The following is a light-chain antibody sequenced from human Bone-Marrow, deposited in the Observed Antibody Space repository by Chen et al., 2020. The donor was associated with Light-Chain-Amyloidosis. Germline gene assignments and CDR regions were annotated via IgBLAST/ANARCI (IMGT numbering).Light chain of an antibody. CDR2: WTS. J-gene: IGKJ4*01. CDR1: QSIFYSSTNKNY. CDR3: QQYFAPPLT. V-gene: IGKV4-1*01. Sequence: DIVMTQSPDSLAVSLGERAIINCKSSQSIFYSSTNKNYLAWYQQKAGQPPKLLISWTSTRQSGVPDRFRGSGSGTDVTLTISSLQAEDVAVYFCQQYFAPPLTFGGGTKVEI.